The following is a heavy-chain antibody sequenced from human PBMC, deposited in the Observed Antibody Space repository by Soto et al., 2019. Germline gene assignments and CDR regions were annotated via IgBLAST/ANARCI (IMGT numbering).Heavy chain of an antibody. CDR1: GYTFTSYY. CDR3: ARDVFMGDILQYYYGMDV. V-gene: IGHV1-46*01. J-gene: IGHJ6*02. Sequence: ASVKVSCKASGYTFTSYYMHWVRQAPGQGLEWMGIINPSGGSTSYAQKFQGRVTMTRDTSTSTVYMELSSLRSEDTAVYYCARDVFMGDILQYYYGMDVWGQGTTVTVSS. D-gene: IGHD3-9*01. CDR2: INPSGGST.